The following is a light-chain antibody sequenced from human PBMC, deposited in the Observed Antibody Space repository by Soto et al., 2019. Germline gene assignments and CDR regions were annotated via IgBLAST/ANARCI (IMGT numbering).Light chain of an antibody. CDR3: QHYNGYPIT. Sequence: DIQMTQSPSTLSASVGDRVTITCRASQNINTWLAWYQQKPGKAPKLLIYKASSLKSGVPSRFSGSGSGTEFTLTINSLQPDDFATYHCQHYNGYPITFGGGTKVQI. J-gene: IGKJ4*01. CDR2: KAS. CDR1: QNINTW. V-gene: IGKV1-5*03.